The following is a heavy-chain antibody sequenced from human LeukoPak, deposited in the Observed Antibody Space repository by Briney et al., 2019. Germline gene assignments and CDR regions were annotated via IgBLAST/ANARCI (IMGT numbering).Heavy chain of an antibody. V-gene: IGHV5-51*01. CDR3: ARRAELGMRYFDF. CDR1: GYTLTDYW. Sequence: GESLKISCQASGYTLTDYWVGWVRQMPGKGLEWMGIIYCDGSKTTYSPAFQRQVTISVDKSTSTAYLQWSSLKASDTAIYFCARRAELGMRYFDFWGQGALLVVSS. D-gene: IGHD7-27*01. J-gene: IGHJ5*01. CDR2: IYCDGSKT.